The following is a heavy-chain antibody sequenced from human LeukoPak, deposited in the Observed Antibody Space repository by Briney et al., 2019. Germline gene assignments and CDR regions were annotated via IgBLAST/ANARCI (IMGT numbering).Heavy chain of an antibody. CDR2: ISSSISYI. CDR1: GFTFSSYS. D-gene: IGHD6-13*01. V-gene: IGHV3-21*01. CDR3: ARVAEAAAFDY. J-gene: IGHJ4*02. Sequence: GGSLRLSCAASGFTFSSYSMNWVRQAPGKGLEWVSSISSSISYIYYADSVKGRFTISTDKAKNSLYLQMNSLRADDTAVFYCARVAEAAAFDYWGQGTMVTVSS.